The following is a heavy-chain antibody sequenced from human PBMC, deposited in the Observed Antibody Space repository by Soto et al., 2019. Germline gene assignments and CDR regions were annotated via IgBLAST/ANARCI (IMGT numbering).Heavy chain of an antibody. CDR3: ARWSYLDY. J-gene: IGHJ4*02. V-gene: IGHV3-23*01. CDR2: ISGSDGKT. D-gene: IGHD3-3*01. Sequence: LRLSCAASGFSFGSYALSWVRQAPGKGLEWVSTISGSDGKTFYADSVKGRFSISRDTSQSTLYPQMNSLRADDTAMYYCARWSYLDYWGQGTRVTVSS. CDR1: GFSFGSYA.